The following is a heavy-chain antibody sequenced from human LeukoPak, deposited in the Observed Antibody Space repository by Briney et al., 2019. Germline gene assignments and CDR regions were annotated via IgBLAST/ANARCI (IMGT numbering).Heavy chain of an antibody. D-gene: IGHD3-16*01. V-gene: IGHV4-59*01. CDR3: ARFLGGAMDPYYYGMDV. Sequence: PSQTLSLTCTVPDGSISSYYWSWIRQPPGKGLEWIGYIYYSGSTNYNPSLKSRVTISVDTSKNQFSLKLSSVTAADTAVYYCARFLGGAMDPYYYGMDVWGQGTTVTVSS. J-gene: IGHJ6*02. CDR2: IYYSGST. CDR1: DGSISSYY.